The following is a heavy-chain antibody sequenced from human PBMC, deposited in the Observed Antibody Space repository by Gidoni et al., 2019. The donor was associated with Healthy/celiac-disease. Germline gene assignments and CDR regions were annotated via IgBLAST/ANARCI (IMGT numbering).Heavy chain of an antibody. CDR1: GGTFSSYT. Sequence: QVQLVQSGAEVKKPGSSVKVSCKASGGTFSSYTISWVRQAPGQGLEWMGRIIPILGIANYAQKFQGRVTITADKSTSTAYMELSSLRSEDTAVYYCARDRDYGGKGLLPWAFDIWGQGTMVTVSS. CDR2: IIPILGIA. CDR3: ARDRDYGGKGLLPWAFDI. D-gene: IGHD4-17*01. V-gene: IGHV1-69*08. J-gene: IGHJ3*02.